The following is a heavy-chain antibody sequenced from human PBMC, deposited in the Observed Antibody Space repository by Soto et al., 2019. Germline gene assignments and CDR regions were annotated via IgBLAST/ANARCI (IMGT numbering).Heavy chain of an antibody. Sequence: PSETLSLTCAVSGGSFTSNHWWTWVRQPPGQGLEWIGEIYRTGSTNYNPSLKSRVTISLDKSENQFSLKVTSLTAADTAVYYCESRDPGNNVDYWGQGTVVTVYS. D-gene: IGHD2-8*01. J-gene: IGHJ4*02. V-gene: IGHV4-4*02. CDR3: ESRDPGNNVDY. CDR2: IYRTGST. CDR1: GGSFTSNHW.